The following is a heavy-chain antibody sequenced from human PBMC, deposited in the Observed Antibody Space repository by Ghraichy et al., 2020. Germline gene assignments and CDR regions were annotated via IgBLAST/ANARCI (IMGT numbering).Heavy chain of an antibody. J-gene: IGHJ6*02. V-gene: IGHV4-61*01. Sequence: SETLSLTCTVSGGSVSSGSYYWSWIRQPPGKGLEWIGYIYYSGSTNYNPSLKSRVTISVDTSKNQFSLKLSSVTAADTAVYYCARDPGVRSGLLTGYYYYYYGMDVWGQGTTVTVSS. CDR3: ARDPGVRSGLLTGYYYYYYGMDV. D-gene: IGHD3-9*01. CDR2: IYYSGST. CDR1: GGSVSSGSYY.